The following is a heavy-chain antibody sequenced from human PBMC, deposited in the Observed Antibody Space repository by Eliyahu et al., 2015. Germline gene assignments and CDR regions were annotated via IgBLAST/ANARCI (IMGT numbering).Heavy chain of an antibody. J-gene: IGHJ4*02. CDR3: AKVSATTVTTYYFDY. Sequence: QVQLVESGGGVVQPGGSLRLSCAASGFTFSSXGMHWVRQAPGKGLEWVAFIRYDGSNKYYADSVKGRFTISRDNSKNTLYLQMNSLRAEDTTVYYCAKVSATTVTTYYFDYWGQGTLVTVSS. D-gene: IGHD4-17*01. CDR1: GFTFSSXG. CDR2: IRYDGSNK. V-gene: IGHV3-30*02.